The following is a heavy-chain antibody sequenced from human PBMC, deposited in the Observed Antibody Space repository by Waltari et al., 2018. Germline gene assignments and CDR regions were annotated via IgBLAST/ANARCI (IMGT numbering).Heavy chain of an antibody. CDR3: ANIAMAVAGPQP. Sequence: EVQLLESGGGLVQPGGSLRLSCAASGFTFSSYAMSWVRQAPGKGLEWVSAISGCCGSTYSADSVKGRFTISRYNSKNTLYLQMNSLRAEDTAVYYCANIAMAVAGPQPWGQGTLVTVSS. D-gene: IGHD6-19*01. CDR2: ISGCCGST. V-gene: IGHV3-23*01. CDR1: GFTFSSYA. J-gene: IGHJ5*02.